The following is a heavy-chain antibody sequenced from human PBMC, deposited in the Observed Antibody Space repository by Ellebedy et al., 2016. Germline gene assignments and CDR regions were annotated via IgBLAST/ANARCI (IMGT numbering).Heavy chain of an antibody. CDR2: IYPGDSDT. V-gene: IGHV5-51*01. J-gene: IGHJ6*02. D-gene: IGHD6-13*01. CDR3: ARQPYSSSWYGSYYGMDV. Sequence: GESLKISXKGSGYSFTSYWIAWVRQMPGKGLEWMGIIYPGDSDTRYSPSFQGQVTISADKSISTAYLQWSSLKASDTAMYYCARQPYSSSWYGSYYGMDVWGQGTTVTVSS. CDR1: GYSFTSYW.